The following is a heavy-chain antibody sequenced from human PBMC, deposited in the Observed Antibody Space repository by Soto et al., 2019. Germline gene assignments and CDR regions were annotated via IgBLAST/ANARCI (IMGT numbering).Heavy chain of an antibody. D-gene: IGHD5-18*01. CDR2: IYYSGAT. J-gene: IGHJ6*02. Sequence: PSETLSLTCAVSGDSISTSSYYWGWIRQPPGKGLEWIASIYYSGATYYNPSLQSRVTISVDTSKNQFSLKLSSVTAADTAVYYCARQDTAMAMDYYYYGMDVWGQGTTVTVS. CDR1: GDSISTSSYY. CDR3: ARQDTAMAMDYYYYGMDV. V-gene: IGHV4-39*01.